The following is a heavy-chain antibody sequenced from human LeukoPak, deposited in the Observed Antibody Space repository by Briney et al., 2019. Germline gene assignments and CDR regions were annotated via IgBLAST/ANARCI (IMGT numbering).Heavy chain of an antibody. V-gene: IGHV1-18*01. D-gene: IGHD4-17*01. CDR3: ARDRLGGDLTGESLY. Sequence: AAVKVSCKASGYPFDNFGLTWVRQAPGQGLEWMGWISAYNGNTHYAQKFRGRLTMTTDTSTTTAYLELRSLKSDDTAVYYCARDRLGGDLTGESLYWGQGTLVSVSS. CDR2: ISAYNGNT. CDR1: GYPFDNFG. J-gene: IGHJ4*02.